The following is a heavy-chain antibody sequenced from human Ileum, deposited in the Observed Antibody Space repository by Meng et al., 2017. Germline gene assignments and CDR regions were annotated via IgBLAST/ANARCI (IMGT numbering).Heavy chain of an antibody. CDR3: ARGAVVATTYYFDS. CDR2: IIPIFDTP. J-gene: IGHJ4*02. CDR1: GGTFNTYA. Sequence: QVQQVQAGAEVKKPGSSVKVSCKVSGGTFNTYAISWVRQAPGQGLEWMGGIIPIFDTPNYAQKFQDRVTITADASTSTTYMELNGLMSEDTALYYCARGAVVATTYYFDSWGQGTLVTVSS. V-gene: IGHV1-69*01. D-gene: IGHD2-21*02.